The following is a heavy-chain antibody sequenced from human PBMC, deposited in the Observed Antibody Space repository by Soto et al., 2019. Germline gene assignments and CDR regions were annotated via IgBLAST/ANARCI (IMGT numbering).Heavy chain of an antibody. V-gene: IGHV3-23*01. CDR2: ITGLSDNI. CDR3: AKGASGSRYSPLDV. Sequence: EVHLLESGGGLAQPGGSLGLSCAASGFPFRNYAMTWVRRAPGKGLEWVSIITGLSDNIHYADSVTGRFTISRDNSRNTLNLLMKSRRVEDTAIYFCAKGASGSRYSPLDVWGKGTTVIVSS. CDR1: GFPFRNYA. D-gene: IGHD3-10*01. J-gene: IGHJ6*04.